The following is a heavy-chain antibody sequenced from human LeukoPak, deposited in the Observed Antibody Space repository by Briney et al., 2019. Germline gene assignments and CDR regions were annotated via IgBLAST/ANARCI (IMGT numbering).Heavy chain of an antibody. CDR3: AKDRLYSGSPRAFDY. Sequence: GGSLRLSCAASGFTFSSYAMSMSWVRQAPGKGLECVSAISGSGGYTYYADSVKGRFTISRDNSKNTLYLQMNSLRAEDTAVYYCAKDRLYSGSPRAFDYWGQGTLVTVSS. CDR1: GFTFSSYA. CDR2: ISGSGGYT. J-gene: IGHJ4*02. D-gene: IGHD1-26*01. V-gene: IGHV3-23*01.